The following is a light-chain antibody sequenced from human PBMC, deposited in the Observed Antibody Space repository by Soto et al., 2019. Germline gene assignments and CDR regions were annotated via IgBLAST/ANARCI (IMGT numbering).Light chain of an antibody. CDR2: EVS. CDR3: SSYTDSSNYV. CDR1: SSDVGAYNY. J-gene: IGLJ1*01. V-gene: IGLV2-14*01. Sequence: QSVLTQPASVSGSPGQSITISCTGTSSDVGAYNYVSWYQQQPGKAPKLMISEVSNRPSGVSNRFSGSKSGNTASLTISGLQAEDEADYYCSSYTDSSNYVFGTGTKVTVL.